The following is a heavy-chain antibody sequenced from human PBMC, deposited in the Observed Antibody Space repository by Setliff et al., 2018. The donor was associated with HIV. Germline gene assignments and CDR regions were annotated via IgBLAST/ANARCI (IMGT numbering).Heavy chain of an antibody. CDR1: GFTFSSYW. CDR3: AGGSGSSKDY. V-gene: IGHV3-7*01. CDR2: MKEDGSEA. Sequence: GESLTISCAASGFTFSSYWMSWVRQAPGKGLEWVANMKEDGSEAYYVDSVKGRFTISRDNAKNSLYLQMNSLRAEDTAVYYCAGGSGSSKDYWGQGTLVTVSS. D-gene: IGHD1-26*01. J-gene: IGHJ4*02.